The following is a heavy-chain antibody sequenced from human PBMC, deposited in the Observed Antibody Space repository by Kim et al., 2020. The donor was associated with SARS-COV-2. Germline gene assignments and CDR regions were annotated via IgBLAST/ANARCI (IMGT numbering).Heavy chain of an antibody. CDR3: ARGLLPLKGYYYYGMDV. Sequence: SVKVSCKASGGTFSSYAISWVRQAPGQGLEWMGGIIPIFGTANYAQKFQGRVTITADESTSTAYMELSSLRSEDTAVYYCARGLLPLKGYYYYGMDVWGQGTTVTVSS. CDR1: GGTFSSYA. CDR2: IIPIFGTA. J-gene: IGHJ6*02. V-gene: IGHV1-69*13.